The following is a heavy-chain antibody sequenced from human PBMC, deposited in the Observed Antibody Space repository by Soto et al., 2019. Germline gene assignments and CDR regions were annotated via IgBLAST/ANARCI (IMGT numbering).Heavy chain of an antibody. V-gene: IGHV1-24*01. J-gene: IGHJ4*02. CDR1: GYTLTELS. CDR3: ATVGYSRVVVDY. CDR2: FDPEDGET. D-gene: IGHD6-13*01. Sequence: ASVKVSCKVSGYTLTELSMHWVRQAPGKGLEWMGGFDPEDGETIYAQKFQGRVTMTEDTSTDTAYMELSSLRSEDTAVYYCATVGYSRVVVDYWGQGTLVTVSS.